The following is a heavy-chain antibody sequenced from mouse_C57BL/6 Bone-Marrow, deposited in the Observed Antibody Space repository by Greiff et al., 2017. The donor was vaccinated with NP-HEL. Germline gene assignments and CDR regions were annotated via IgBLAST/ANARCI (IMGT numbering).Heavy chain of an antibody. J-gene: IGHJ2*01. CDR2: IYPRSGNT. V-gene: IGHV1-81*01. CDR1: GYTFTSYG. Sequence: QVQLQQSGAELARPGASVKLSCKASGYTFTSYGISWVKQRTGQGLEWIGEIYPRSGNTYYNEKFKGKATLTADKSSSTAYMELRSLTSEDSAVYFCARSYGNYVRFDYWGQGTTLTVSS. CDR3: ARSYGNYVRFDY. D-gene: IGHD2-1*01.